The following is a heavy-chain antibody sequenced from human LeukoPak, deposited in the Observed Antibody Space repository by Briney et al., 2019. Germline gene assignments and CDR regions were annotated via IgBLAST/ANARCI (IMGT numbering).Heavy chain of an antibody. D-gene: IGHD3-3*01. CDR2: ISAYNGNT. J-gene: IGHJ4*02. CDR3: AREKGITIFGVVTRGPFDY. CDR1: GYTFTSYG. V-gene: IGHV1-18*01. Sequence: GSVKESCTASGYTFTSYGISWVRQAPGQGLEWMGWISAYNGNTNYAQKLQGRVTMTTDTTTSTAYMELRSLRSDDTAVYYCAREKGITIFGVVTRGPFDYSGQGTLVTVSS.